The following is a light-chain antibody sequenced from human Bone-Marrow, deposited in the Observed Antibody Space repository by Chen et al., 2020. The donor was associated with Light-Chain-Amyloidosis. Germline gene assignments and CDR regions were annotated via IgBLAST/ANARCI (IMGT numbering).Light chain of an antibody. CDR3: QVWDRSSDRPV. V-gene: IGLV3-21*02. J-gene: IGLJ3*02. Sequence: SSVLTQPSSLSVAPGQTAPLACGGNNIGSTSVHWYQQTPGQAPLLVVYDDSDRPSGIPERLSGSNSGNTATLTISRVEAGDEADYYCQVWDRSSDRPVFGGGTKLTVL. CDR1: NIGSTS. CDR2: DDS.